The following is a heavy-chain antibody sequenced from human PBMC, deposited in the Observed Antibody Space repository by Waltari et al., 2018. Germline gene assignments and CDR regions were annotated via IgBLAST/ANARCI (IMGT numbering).Heavy chain of an antibody. Sequence: QVQLPQCGAGLLQPSETLSLSCPVYGWSFLDYYLRWIRQPPGQGLEWIGEINHSGSTNYNPSLKSLVTISGDTSKNQFSLKLSSGTAADTAVYYCARSPIVVVTAIRNYFDYWGQGTLVTVSS. D-gene: IGHD2-21*02. V-gene: IGHV4-34*01. CDR3: ARSPIVVVTAIRNYFDY. J-gene: IGHJ4*02. CDR2: INHSGST. CDR1: GWSFLDYY.